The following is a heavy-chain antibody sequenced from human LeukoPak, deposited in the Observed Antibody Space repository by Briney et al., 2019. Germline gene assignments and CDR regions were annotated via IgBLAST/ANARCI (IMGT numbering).Heavy chain of an antibody. CDR1: GFTFSSYY. CDR3: ATSIPPGGNVGNAYGFVI. J-gene: IGHJ3*02. D-gene: IGHD4-17*01. V-gene: IGHV3-21*06. Sequence: SGGSLRLSCAASGFTFSSYYMNWVRQAPGKGLEWVSSISSSSVYIYYADSVQGRFIISRDNAKNSLYLQMNSLRAEDTAVYYCATSIPPGGNVGNAYGFVIWGQGTTVTVSS. CDR2: ISSSSVYI.